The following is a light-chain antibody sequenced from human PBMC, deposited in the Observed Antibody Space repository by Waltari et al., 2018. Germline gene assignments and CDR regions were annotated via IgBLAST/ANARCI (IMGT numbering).Light chain of an antibody. V-gene: IGKV2-28*01. CDR3: MQALQTPFT. Sequence: DIVMTQSPLSLPVTPGEPASISCRSSQSLLHSNGYNYLDCYLQKPGQSPHLLIYLGSNRASGVPDRFSGSGSGTDFTLKISRVEAEDVGVYYCMQALQTPFTFGPGTKVDIK. J-gene: IGKJ3*01. CDR2: LGS. CDR1: QSLLHSNGYNY.